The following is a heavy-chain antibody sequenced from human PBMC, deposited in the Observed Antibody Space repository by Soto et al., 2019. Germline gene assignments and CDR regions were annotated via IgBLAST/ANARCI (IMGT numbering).Heavy chain of an antibody. D-gene: IGHD3-22*01. CDR1: GYTFSGYF. Sequence: SVKVSCKASGYTFSGYFVNWVRQAPGHGLEWMGGINPIFGRANYAQKFQGRVTITADTSTSTAYMELSRLRSEDTAVYYCGSLLPQKTDYYDSSGYDYWGQGTLVTVSS. J-gene: IGHJ4*02. CDR3: GSLLPQKTDYYDSSGYDY. CDR2: INPIFGRA. V-gene: IGHV1-69*06.